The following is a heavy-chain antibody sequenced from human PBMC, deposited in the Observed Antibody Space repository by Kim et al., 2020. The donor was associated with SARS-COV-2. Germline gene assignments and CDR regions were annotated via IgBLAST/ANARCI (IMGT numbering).Heavy chain of an antibody. D-gene: IGHD3-10*01. J-gene: IGHJ6*02. Sequence: GGSLRLSCAASGFTFTSYSMNWVRQAPGKGLEWVSSISSSSSYIYYADSVKGRFTISRDNAKNSLYLQMNSLRAEDTAVYYCAREEKSYYTYYGKDVWGQGTTVTVSS. V-gene: IGHV3-21*01. CDR2: ISSSSSYI. CDR1: GFTFTSYS. CDR3: AREEKSYYTYYGKDV.